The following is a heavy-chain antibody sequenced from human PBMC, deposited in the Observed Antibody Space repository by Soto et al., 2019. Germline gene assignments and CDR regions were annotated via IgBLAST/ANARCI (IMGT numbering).Heavy chain of an antibody. CDR3: ARDLRLERRFYYYYGMDV. J-gene: IGHJ6*02. D-gene: IGHD1-1*01. Sequence: LSLTCTVSGGSISSYYWSWIRQPPGKGLEWIGYIYYSGSTNYNPSLKSRVTISVDTSKNQFSLKLSSVTAADTAVYYCARDLRLERRFYYYYGMDVWGQGTTVTVSS. V-gene: IGHV4-59*01. CDR1: GGSISSYY. CDR2: IYYSGST.